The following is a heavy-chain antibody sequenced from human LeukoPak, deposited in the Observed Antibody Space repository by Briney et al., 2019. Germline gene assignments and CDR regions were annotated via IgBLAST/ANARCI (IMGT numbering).Heavy chain of an antibody. CDR3: ANRRGDWYFDL. J-gene: IGHJ2*01. D-gene: IGHD3-10*01. Sequence: PSETLSLTCTVSGVSISYYYWSWIRQPPGKGLEWIGHIYYSGSTNHNPSLKSRVTISLDTSKNQFSLMLNSVTAADTAVYYCANRRGDWYFDLWGRGTLVTVSS. CDR1: GVSISYYY. V-gene: IGHV4-59*01. CDR2: IYYSGST.